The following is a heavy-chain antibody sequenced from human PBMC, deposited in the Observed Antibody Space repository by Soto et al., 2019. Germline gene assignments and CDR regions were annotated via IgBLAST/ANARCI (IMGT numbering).Heavy chain of an antibody. J-gene: IGHJ4*02. Sequence: EVQLVESGGGLVQPGGSLRLSCAASGFIFSGYWMSWVRQAPGKGLDWVANINQDGSQKYYVDSVRGRFTISRDNAENSLHLQMSSLRAEDTDIYYCTTYVPGILGDYWGQGALVTVSS. CDR1: GFIFSGYW. CDR2: INQDGSQK. D-gene: IGHD1-26*01. CDR3: TTYVPGILGDY. V-gene: IGHV3-7*05.